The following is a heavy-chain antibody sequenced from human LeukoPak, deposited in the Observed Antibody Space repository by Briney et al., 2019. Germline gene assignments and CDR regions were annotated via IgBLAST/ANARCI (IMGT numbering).Heavy chain of an antibody. D-gene: IGHD1-14*01. Sequence: GGSLRLSCAASGFTFSSYSMNWVRQAPGKGLEWFSYISSGGSTIYYADSVKGRFTISRDNAKNSLYLQMNSLRDEDTAVYSCARGDQEASEPALDYWGQGTLVTVSS. V-gene: IGHV3-48*02. J-gene: IGHJ4*02. CDR2: ISSGGSTI. CDR3: ARGDQEASEPALDY. CDR1: GFTFSSYS.